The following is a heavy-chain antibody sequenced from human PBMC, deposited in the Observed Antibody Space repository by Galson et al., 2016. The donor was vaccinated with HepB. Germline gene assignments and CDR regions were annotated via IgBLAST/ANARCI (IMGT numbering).Heavy chain of an antibody. V-gene: IGHV1-18*01. J-gene: IGHJ4*02. Sequence: SVKVSCKASGYTFTTYGINWVRQAPGQGLEWMGWISAYNGNTNYAQKVQGRVTMSTDTSTNTAYMELRSLRSDDTAVYYCASGIVGANADSDYWGQGTLVTVSS. CDR3: ASGIVGANADSDY. CDR2: ISAYNGNT. D-gene: IGHD1-26*01. CDR1: GYTFTTYG.